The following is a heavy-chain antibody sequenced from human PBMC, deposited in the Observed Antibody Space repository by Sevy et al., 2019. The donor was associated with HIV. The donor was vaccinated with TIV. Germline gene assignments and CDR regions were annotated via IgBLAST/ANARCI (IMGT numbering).Heavy chain of an antibody. CDR3: AKDFTGYNGMDV. CDR1: GIIFTSSG. CDR2: ISYHGRDK. Sequence: GGSLRLSCVVSGIIFTSSGMHWVRQAPGKGLEWVAVISYHGRDKFYAESVKGRFTISRDNSKKILYLQMNSLRIEDTAVYYCAKDFTGYNGMDVWGQGTMVTASS. D-gene: IGHD3-9*01. J-gene: IGHJ6*02. V-gene: IGHV3-30*18.